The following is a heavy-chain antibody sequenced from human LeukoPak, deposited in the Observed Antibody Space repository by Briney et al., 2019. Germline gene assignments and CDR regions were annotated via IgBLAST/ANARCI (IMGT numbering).Heavy chain of an antibody. Sequence: GGSLRLSCAASGFSFSSYSSNWVRQAPGKGLEWVSAISDNAYYRYYTDSVKGRFTVSRDSATSSLYLQMNSLRAEDTAVYYCARIFGSGSPRPKSHGMDVWGQGTTVIVSS. J-gene: IGHJ6*02. D-gene: IGHD3-10*01. CDR3: ARIFGSGSPRPKSHGMDV. CDR2: ISDNAYYR. CDR1: GFSFSSYS. V-gene: IGHV3-21*01.